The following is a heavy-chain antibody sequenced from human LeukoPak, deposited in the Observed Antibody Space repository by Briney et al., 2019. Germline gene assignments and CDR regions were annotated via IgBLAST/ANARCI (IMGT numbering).Heavy chain of an antibody. J-gene: IGHJ5*02. V-gene: IGHV4-34*01. CDR3: ARHCLKGRRAGYSSGWYWSPLGWFDP. Sequence: SETLSLTCAVYGGSFSGYYWSWIRQPPGKGLEWIGEINHSGSTNYNPSLKSRVTISVDTSKNQFSLKLSSVTAADTAVYYCARHCLKGRRAGYSSGWYWSPLGWFDPWGQGTLVTVSS. CDR2: INHSGST. CDR1: GGSFSGYY. D-gene: IGHD6-19*01.